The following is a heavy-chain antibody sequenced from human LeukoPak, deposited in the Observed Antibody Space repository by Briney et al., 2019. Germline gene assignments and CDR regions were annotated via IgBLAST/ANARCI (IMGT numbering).Heavy chain of an antibody. CDR2: TYYRSKWYN. D-gene: IGHD1-14*01. Sequence: SQTLSLTCAISRDSVSSKSAAWNWIRQSPSRGLEWLGRTYYRSKWYNEYAVSVKSRISINPDTSKNQFSLQVNSVTPEDTAVYYCARTDNNAIDYWGQGTLVTVSS. CDR3: ARTDNNAIDY. CDR1: RDSVSSKSAA. V-gene: IGHV6-1*01. J-gene: IGHJ4*02.